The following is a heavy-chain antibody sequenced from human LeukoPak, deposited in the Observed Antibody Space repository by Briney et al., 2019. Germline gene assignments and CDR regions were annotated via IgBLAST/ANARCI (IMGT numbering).Heavy chain of an antibody. CDR2: ITSSTAST. CDR1: GFTFSTYG. CDR3: AKAITRPSDGTLDC. D-gene: IGHD5-18*01. V-gene: IGHV3-23*01. J-gene: IGHJ4*02. Sequence: PGGSLRLSCAASGFTFSTYGMHWVRQAPGKGLEWVSAITSSTASTYYADSVKGRFTISRDNSKNTLYLQMNSLRAEDTALYYCAKAITRPSDGTLDCWGQGTLVTVSS.